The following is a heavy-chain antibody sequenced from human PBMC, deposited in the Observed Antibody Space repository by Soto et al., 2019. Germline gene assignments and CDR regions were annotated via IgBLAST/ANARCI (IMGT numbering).Heavy chain of an antibody. CDR2: ISSSSSYT. CDR1: GFTFSDYY. V-gene: IGHV3-11*05. D-gene: IGHD1-26*01. Sequence: QVQLVESGGGLVKPGGSLRLSCAASGFTFSDYYMSWIRQAPGKGLEWVSYISSSSSYTNYADSVKGRFTISRDNAKDSLYLQMNSLRAEDTAVYYCARAGKWELPPWDYWGHGTLVTVSS. J-gene: IGHJ4*01. CDR3: ARAGKWELPPWDY.